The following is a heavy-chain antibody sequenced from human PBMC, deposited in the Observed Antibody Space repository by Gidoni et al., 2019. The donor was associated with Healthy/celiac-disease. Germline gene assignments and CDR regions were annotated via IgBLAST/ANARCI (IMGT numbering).Heavy chain of an antibody. V-gene: IGHV5-10-1*01. CDR1: GSSFTSYW. Sequence: EVQLVQSGAEVKKPGESLRISCQGSGSSFTSYWISWVRQMPGKGLEWMGRIVPSDSYTNYSPSCQGHVTISADKSISTAYLQWSSLKASDTAMYYCARLALAVAGGAANDYWGQGTLVTVSS. J-gene: IGHJ4*02. D-gene: IGHD6-19*01. CDR3: ARLALAVAGGAANDY. CDR2: IVPSDSYT.